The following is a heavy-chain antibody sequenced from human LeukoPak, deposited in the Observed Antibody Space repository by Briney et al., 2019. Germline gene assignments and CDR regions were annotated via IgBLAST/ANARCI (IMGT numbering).Heavy chain of an antibody. J-gene: IGHJ4*02. V-gene: IGHV3-48*04. CDR2: ISSSSSTI. D-gene: IGHD3-3*01. CDR1: GFTFSSYG. Sequence: GGSLRLSCAASGFTFSSYGMTWVRQAPGKGLEWVSYISSSSSTIYYADSVKGRFTISRDNAKNSVYLQMNSLRAEDTAVYYCARDWSDGFDYWGQGTLVTVSS. CDR3: ARDWSDGFDY.